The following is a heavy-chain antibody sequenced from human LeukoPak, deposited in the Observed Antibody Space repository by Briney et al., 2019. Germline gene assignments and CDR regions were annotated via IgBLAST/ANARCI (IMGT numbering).Heavy chain of an antibody. V-gene: IGHV5-51*01. CDR2: IYPGDSET. D-gene: IGHD3-16*01. J-gene: IGHJ4*02. Sequence: GESLNISCKGSGYSFTSNWIGLVRQMPGKGLEWMGIIYPGDSETTYSPSFQGQVTILADKSIPTAYLQWDSLKASDTAMYYCARHPWGIKVADYWGQGTLVTVSS. CDR3: ARHPWGIKVADY. CDR1: GYSFTSNW.